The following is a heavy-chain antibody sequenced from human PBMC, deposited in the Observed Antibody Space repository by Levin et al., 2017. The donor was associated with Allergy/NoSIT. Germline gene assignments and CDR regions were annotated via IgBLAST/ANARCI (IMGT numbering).Heavy chain of an antibody. CDR2: ISWNSGSI. CDR1: GFTFDDYA. CDR3: AKDSSSWGHDAFDS. D-gene: IGHD6-13*01. Sequence: SLKISCAASGFTFDDYAMHWVRQAPGKGLEWVSGISWNSGSIGYADSVKGRFTISRDNAKNSLYLQMNSLRAEDTALYYCAKDSSSWGHDAFDSWGQGTMVTVSS. V-gene: IGHV3-9*01. J-gene: IGHJ3*02.